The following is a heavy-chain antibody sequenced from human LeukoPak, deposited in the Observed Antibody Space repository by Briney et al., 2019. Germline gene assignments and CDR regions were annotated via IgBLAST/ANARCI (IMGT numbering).Heavy chain of an antibody. V-gene: IGHV3-21*01. D-gene: IGHD2-21*01. CDR3: AREPHERIDYYGMDV. CDR2: ISSSSSYI. J-gene: IGHJ6*02. CDR1: GFTFSSYS. Sequence: GGSLRLSCAASGFTFSSYSMNWVRQAPGKGLEWVSSISSSSSYIYYADSVKGRFTISRPNANTSLYLQINSLRAEDTAVYYCAREPHERIDYYGMDVWGQGTTVTVSS.